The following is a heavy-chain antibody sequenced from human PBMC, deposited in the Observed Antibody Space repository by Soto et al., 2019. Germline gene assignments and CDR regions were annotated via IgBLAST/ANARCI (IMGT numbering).Heavy chain of an antibody. J-gene: IGHJ4*02. V-gene: IGHV3-30*03. D-gene: IGHD2-21*02. CDR2: ISYDGGER. Sequence: QPGGSLRLSCGGSGFIFSRYGMHWVRQAPGKGLEWVTGISYDGGERFYADSVKGRFTISRDNSKNRLDLQMSSLRPEDTAVYYCARDLPLYCRGDCNFDFWGQGTLVTVSS. CDR3: ARDLPLYCRGDCNFDF. CDR1: GFIFSRYG.